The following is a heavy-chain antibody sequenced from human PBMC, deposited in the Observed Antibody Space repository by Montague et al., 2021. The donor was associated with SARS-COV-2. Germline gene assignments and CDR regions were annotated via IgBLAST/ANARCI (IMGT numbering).Heavy chain of an antibody. CDR1: GGSLSGYY. J-gene: IGHJ4*02. CDR2: INHSGST. D-gene: IGHD6-13*01. Sequence: SETLSLTCAVYGGSLSGYYWSWIRQPPGKGLEWIGEINHSGSTNYNPSLKSRVTISVDTSKNQFSLKLSSVTAADTAMYYCARGAYSSSWYPVKYYFDYWGQGTLVTVSS. V-gene: IGHV4-34*01. CDR3: ARGAYSSSWYPVKYYFDY.